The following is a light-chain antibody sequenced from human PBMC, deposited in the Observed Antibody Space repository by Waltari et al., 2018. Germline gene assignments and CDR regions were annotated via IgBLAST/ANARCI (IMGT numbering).Light chain of an antibody. V-gene: IGLV3-21*02. CDR1: NIGSKS. CDR3: QVWDSSSDHWV. Sequence: SYVLTQPPSVSVAPGQTARITRGGNNIGSKSGHWYQQKPGKAPVLVVYDDSDRPSGIPGRFSGSNSGNTATLTISRVEAGDEADYYCQVWDSSSDHWVFGGGTKLTVL. CDR2: DDS. J-gene: IGLJ3*02.